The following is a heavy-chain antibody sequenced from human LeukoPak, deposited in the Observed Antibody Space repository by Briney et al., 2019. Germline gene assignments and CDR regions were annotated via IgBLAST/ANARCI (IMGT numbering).Heavy chain of an antibody. Sequence: GGSLRLSCAASGFTFSSYWMSWVRQAPGKGLEWVANIKQDGSEKYYVDSVKGRFTISRDNAKNSLYLQMNSLRAEDTAVHYCARDYGHYDFWSGYSIYWGQGTLVTVSS. J-gene: IGHJ4*02. V-gene: IGHV3-7*01. CDR1: GFTFSSYW. CDR3: ARDYGHYDFWSGYSIY. D-gene: IGHD3-3*01. CDR2: IKQDGSEK.